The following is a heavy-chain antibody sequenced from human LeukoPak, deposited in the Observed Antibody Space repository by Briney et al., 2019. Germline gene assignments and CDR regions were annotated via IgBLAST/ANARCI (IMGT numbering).Heavy chain of an antibody. J-gene: IGHJ4*02. CDR3: ARVGSSWYNDY. D-gene: IGHD6-13*01. Sequence: ASVKVSCKASGYTFTNSYIHWVRQAPGQGLEWMGIINPSGGSTSYAQKFQGRVTMTRDMSTSTVYMELSSLRSEDTAVYYCARVGSSWYNDYWGQGTLVTVSS. V-gene: IGHV1-46*01. CDR2: INPSGGST. CDR1: GYTFTNSY.